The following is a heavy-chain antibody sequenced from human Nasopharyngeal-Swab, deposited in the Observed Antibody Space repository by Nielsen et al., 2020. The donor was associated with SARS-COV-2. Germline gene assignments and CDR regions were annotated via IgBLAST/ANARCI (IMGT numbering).Heavy chain of an antibody. CDR2: ISWNSGSI. Sequence: GGSLRLSCAASGFTFDDYAMHWVRQAPGKGLEWVSGISWNSGSIGYADSVKGRFTISRDNSKNTLYLQMNSLRAEDTAVYYCARAGVDISTGSSGGCFDYWGQGTLVTVSS. V-gene: IGHV3-9*01. D-gene: IGHD3-9*01. CDR1: GFTFDDYA. CDR3: ARAGVDISTGSSGGCFDY. J-gene: IGHJ4*02.